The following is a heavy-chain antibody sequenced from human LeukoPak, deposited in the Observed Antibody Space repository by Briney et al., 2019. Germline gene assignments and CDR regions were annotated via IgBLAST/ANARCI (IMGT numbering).Heavy chain of an antibody. D-gene: IGHD7-27*01. Sequence: SETLSLTCTVSGGSVSSGSYYWSYYSGSTNYNPSLKSRVTISVDTSKNQFSLKLSSVTAADTAVYYCARVWGPYRFVDYWGQGTLVTVSS. J-gene: IGHJ4*02. CDR3: ARVWGPYRFVDY. CDR1: GGSVSSGSYY. CDR2: YSGST. V-gene: IGHV4-61*01.